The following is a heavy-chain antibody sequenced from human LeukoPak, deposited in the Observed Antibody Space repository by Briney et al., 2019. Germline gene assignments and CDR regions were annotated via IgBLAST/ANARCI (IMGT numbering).Heavy chain of an antibody. V-gene: IGHV4-34*01. CDR1: GGSFSGYY. Sequence: PSETLSLTCAVYGGSFSGYYWSWIRQPPGKGLEWIGEINHSGSTNYNPSLKSRVTISVDTSKNQFSLKLSSVTAADTAVYYCARKSGWYLSYWGQGTLVTVSS. CDR2: INHSGST. CDR3: ARKSGWYLSY. D-gene: IGHD6-19*01. J-gene: IGHJ4*02.